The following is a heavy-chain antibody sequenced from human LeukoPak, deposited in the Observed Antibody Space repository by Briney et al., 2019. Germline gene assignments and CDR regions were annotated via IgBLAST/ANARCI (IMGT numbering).Heavy chain of an antibody. CDR2: ICPGDSET. Sequence: GESLKISCKGSGYSFTTYWIAWVRQMPGEGLEWMGIICPGDSETRYSPSFQGQVTISADKSITTAYLQWGSLKASDTAMYYCTRSPRDGYHDAFDIWGQGTMVTVFS. D-gene: IGHD5-24*01. J-gene: IGHJ3*02. CDR1: GYSFTTYW. CDR3: TRSPRDGYHDAFDI. V-gene: IGHV5-51*01.